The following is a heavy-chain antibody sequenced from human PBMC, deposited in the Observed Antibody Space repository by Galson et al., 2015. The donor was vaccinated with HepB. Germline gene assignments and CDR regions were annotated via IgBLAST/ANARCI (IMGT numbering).Heavy chain of an antibody. J-gene: IGHJ4*02. CDR2: IDWDDDK. D-gene: IGHD3-22*01. V-gene: IGHV2-70*01. Sequence: PALVKPTQTLTLTCTFSGFPLSTSGMCVSWIRQPPGKALEWLALIDWDDDKYYSTSLKTRLTISKDTSKNQVVLTMTNMDPVDTATYYCARTRYYYDSSGYYYSEWGQGTLVTVSS. CDR3: ARTRYYYDSSGYYYSE. CDR1: GFPLSTSGMC.